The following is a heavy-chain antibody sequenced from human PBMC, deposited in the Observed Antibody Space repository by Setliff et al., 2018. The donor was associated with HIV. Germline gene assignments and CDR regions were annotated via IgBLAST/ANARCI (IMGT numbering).Heavy chain of an antibody. Sequence: PGGSLRLSCAASGFTFSSYGMHWVRQAPGKGLEWVAVIWYDGSNKYYADSVKGRFTISRDNAKNSLYLQMNSLRAEDAAVYYCARVDDSSSWFYYYYYYMDIWGKGTTVTVSS. V-gene: IGHV3-33*01. D-gene: IGHD6-13*01. CDR3: ARVDDSSSWFYYYYYYMDI. CDR1: GFTFSSYG. J-gene: IGHJ6*03. CDR2: IWYDGSNK.